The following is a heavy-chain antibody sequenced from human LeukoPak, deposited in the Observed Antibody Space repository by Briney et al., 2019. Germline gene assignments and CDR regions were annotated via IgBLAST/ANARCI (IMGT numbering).Heavy chain of an antibody. CDR3: ARTHCGGGSCDTFDP. D-gene: IGHD2-21*01. CDR2: FYASGTT. J-gene: IGHJ5*02. Sequence: SETLSLTCNVFGVSISNYFWSWLRQPAGKGLEWIGRFYASGTTYYNPSLRSRVTLSMDTSKNHFSLKLTSVTAAATAVYYCARTHCGGGSCDTFDPWGQGTLVTVSS. CDR1: GVSISNYF. V-gene: IGHV4-4*07.